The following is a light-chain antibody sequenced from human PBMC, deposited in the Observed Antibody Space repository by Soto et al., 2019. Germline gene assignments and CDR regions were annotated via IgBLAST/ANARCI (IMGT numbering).Light chain of an antibody. J-gene: IGKJ4*01. CDR2: DAS. Sequence: DIQMTHSPSSVSASIGDRVTITCRASQGIGRWLAWYQQKPGKAPKLLIYDASSLQSGVPSSFSGSGSGQDFSLTIDILQPEDFATYLCKQVDRFPLTSAGGPKVELX. V-gene: IGKV1D-12*01. CDR1: QGIGRW. CDR3: KQVDRFPLT.